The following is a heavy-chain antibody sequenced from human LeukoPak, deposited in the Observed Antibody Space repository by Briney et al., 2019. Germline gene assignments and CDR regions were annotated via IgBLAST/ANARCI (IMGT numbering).Heavy chain of an antibody. V-gene: IGHV1-2*02. D-gene: IGHD3-22*01. CDR2: INPNSGGT. CDR1: GYTFTGYY. Sequence: GASVKVSRKASGYTFTGYYMHWVRQAPGQGLEWMGWINPNSGGTNYAQKFQGRVTMTRDTSISTAYMELSRLRSDDTAVYYCARANRITMIVAGGYWGQGTLVTVSS. J-gene: IGHJ4*02. CDR3: ARANRITMIVAGGY.